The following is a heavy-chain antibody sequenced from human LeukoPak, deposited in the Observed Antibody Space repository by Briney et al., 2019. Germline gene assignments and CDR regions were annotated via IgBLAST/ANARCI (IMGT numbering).Heavy chain of an antibody. V-gene: IGHV3-11*01. CDR1: GFTFSDYY. D-gene: IGHD3-22*01. Sequence: GGSLRLSCAASGFTFSDYYMSWIRQAPGKGLEWVSYISSSGSTIYYADSVKGRFTISRDNAKNSLYLQMNSLRAEDTAVYYCARAKERYYYDSSGYYDYWGQGTLVTVPS. CDR2: ISSSGSTI. CDR3: ARAKERYYYDSSGYYDY. J-gene: IGHJ4*02.